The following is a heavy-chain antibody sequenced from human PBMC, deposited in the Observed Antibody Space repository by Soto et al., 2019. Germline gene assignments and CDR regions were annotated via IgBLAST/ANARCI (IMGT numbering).Heavy chain of an antibody. CDR1: GGTFSSYA. CDR2: IIPIFGTA. Sequence: SVKVSCKASGGTFSSYAISWVRQAPGQGHEWMGGIIPIFGTANYAQKFQGRVTITADESTSTAYMELSSLRSEDTAVYYCARATMVRGVIITVGYYYYYGMDVWGQGTTVTVSS. CDR3: ARATMVRGVIITVGYYYYYGMDV. D-gene: IGHD3-10*01. J-gene: IGHJ6*02. V-gene: IGHV1-69*13.